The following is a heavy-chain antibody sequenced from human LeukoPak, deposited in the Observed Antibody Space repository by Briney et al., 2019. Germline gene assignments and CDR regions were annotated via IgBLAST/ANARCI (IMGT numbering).Heavy chain of an antibody. CDR3: ARASGELLPGDAFDI. CDR1: GYTFTGYY. V-gene: IGHV1-2*02. CDR2: INPNSGGT. Sequence: ASVKVSCKASGYTFTGYYMHWVRQAPGQGLEWMGWINPNSGGTNYAQKFQGRVTMTRDTSISTAYMELSRLRSDDTAVYYCARASGELLPGDAFDIWGQGTMVTVSS. J-gene: IGHJ3*02. D-gene: IGHD1-26*01.